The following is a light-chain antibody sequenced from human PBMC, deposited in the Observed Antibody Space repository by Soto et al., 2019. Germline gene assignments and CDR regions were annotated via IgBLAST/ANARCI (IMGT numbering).Light chain of an antibody. Sequence: ETVLTQSPATFSVSPGVRATLSCRASQSIGSNLAWYQQRPGQPPRLLIYGASTRATGVPARFSGSGSGTEFTLTINRLQSEDFALYYCQQYNKWPLFTFGPGTKVDIK. CDR3: QQYNKWPLFT. J-gene: IGKJ3*01. V-gene: IGKV3-15*01. CDR1: QSIGSN. CDR2: GAS.